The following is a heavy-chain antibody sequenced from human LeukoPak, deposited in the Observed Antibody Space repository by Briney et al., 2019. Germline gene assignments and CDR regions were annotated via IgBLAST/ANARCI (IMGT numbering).Heavy chain of an antibody. CDR1: GGAVSSGSYY. V-gene: IGHV4-61*01. CDR2: IHYSGSN. CDR3: TRTNYGDYNWFDP. D-gene: IGHD4-17*01. Sequence: PSETLSLTCTVSGGAVSSGSYYWSWIRQPPGQGLEWIGYIHYSGSNKYNPSLKSRVTMSVDTSKNQFSLKVTSVTAADTAIYYCTRTNYGDYNWFDPWGQGTLVTVSS. J-gene: IGHJ5*02.